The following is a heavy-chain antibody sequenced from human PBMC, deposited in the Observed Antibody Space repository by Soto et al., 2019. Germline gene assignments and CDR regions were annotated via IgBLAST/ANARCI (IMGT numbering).Heavy chain of an antibody. CDR1: VFTFSNFA. J-gene: IGHJ4*02. D-gene: IGHD3-16*01. CDR2: VSGSTGTT. V-gene: IGHV3-23*01. Sequence: PGGSLRLSCAASVFTFSNFAMSWVRHAPGKGLEWVAAVSGSTGTTYYTDSVRGRFTISRDNSKNTLYLQMLSLRAEDTATYYCAKDGVLLGEHDYSHYWGQGTQVTVSS. CDR3: AKDGVLLGEHDYSHY.